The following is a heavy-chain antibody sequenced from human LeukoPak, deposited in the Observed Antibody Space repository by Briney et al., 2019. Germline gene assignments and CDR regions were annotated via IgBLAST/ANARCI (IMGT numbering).Heavy chain of an antibody. J-gene: IGHJ4*02. CDR2: ISSSGSTI. CDR1: GFTFSDYY. D-gene: IGHD5-24*01. Sequence: PGGSLRLSCAASGFTFSDYYMSWIRQAPGKGLEWVSYISSSGSTIYYADSVKGRFTISRDNAKNSLYLQMNSLRAEDTAVYYCARSVEMATIILDYWGQGTLVTVSS. V-gene: IGHV3-11*01. CDR3: ARSVEMATIILDY.